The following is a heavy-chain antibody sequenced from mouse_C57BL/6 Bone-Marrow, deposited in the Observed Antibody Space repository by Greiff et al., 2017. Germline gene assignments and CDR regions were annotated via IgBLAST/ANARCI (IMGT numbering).Heavy chain of an antibody. CDR2: IHPNSGST. D-gene: IGHD2-3*01. Sequence: VQLQQPGAELVKPGASVKLSCKASGYTFTSYWMHWVKQRPGQGLEWIGMIHPNSGSTNYNEKFKSKATLTVDKSSSTAYMQLSSPTSEDSAVYYCARLGDGYYDAMDYWGQGTSVTVSS. J-gene: IGHJ4*01. CDR3: ARLGDGYYDAMDY. CDR1: GYTFTSYW. V-gene: IGHV1-64*01.